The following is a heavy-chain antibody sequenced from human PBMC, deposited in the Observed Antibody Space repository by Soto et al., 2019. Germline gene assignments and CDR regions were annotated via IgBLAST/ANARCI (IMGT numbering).Heavy chain of an antibody. J-gene: IGHJ4*02. CDR3: ARKNSGTYPFDF. D-gene: IGHD1-26*01. CDR2: ITTKGDST. Sequence: EVQLVESGGGLVQPGEYRRLSCAASGFTFSDYAMYWVRQAPGKGLEYVSAITTKGDSTYYADSVKGRFSISRDNSKNTLYLQMGCLRADDMAVYYCARKNSGTYPFDFWGQGTLVTVSS. CDR1: GFTFSDYA. V-gene: IGHV3-64*07.